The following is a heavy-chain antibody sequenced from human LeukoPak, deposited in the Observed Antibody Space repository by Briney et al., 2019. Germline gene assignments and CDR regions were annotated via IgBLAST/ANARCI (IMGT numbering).Heavy chain of an antibody. Sequence: SETLSLTCTVSGGSISSINYYWGWIRQPPGKGLEWIGSIYYSGSTYYNPSLKSRFTISVDTSKNQFSLKESSVTAADTAVYYCARGLSGAELGWGQGTLVTVSS. CDR1: GGSISSINYY. V-gene: IGHV4-39*07. CDR3: ARGLSGAELG. D-gene: IGHD6-13*01. CDR2: IYYSGST. J-gene: IGHJ4*02.